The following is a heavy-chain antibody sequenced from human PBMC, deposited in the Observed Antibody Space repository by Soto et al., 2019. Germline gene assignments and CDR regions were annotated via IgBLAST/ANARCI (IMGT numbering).Heavy chain of an antibody. J-gene: IGHJ6*02. D-gene: IGHD3-9*01. CDR3: AKDRDDILTGTGGSRDYYYGMDV. CDR2: ISYDGSNK. Sequence: QVQLVESGGGVVQPGRSLRLSCAASGFTFSSYGMHWVRQAPGKGLEWVAVISYDGSNKYYADSVKGRFTISRDNSKNTLQLPMNSLRAEDTGVYYCAKDRDDILTGTGGSRDYYYGMDVWGQGTTVTVSS. V-gene: IGHV3-30*18. CDR1: GFTFSSYG.